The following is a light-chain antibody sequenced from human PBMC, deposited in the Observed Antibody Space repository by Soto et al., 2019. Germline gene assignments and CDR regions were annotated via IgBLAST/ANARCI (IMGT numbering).Light chain of an antibody. CDR1: SSDVGTYNY. Sequence: QSALTQPRSVSGSPGQSVTISCTGTSSDVGTYNYVSWYQQQPDKAPKLIIFDVTKRPSGVPDRFSASKSGNTASLTISRLQADDEADYYCCSYAGKSMIFGGGTKLTVL. CDR3: CSYAGKSMI. V-gene: IGLV2-11*01. CDR2: DVT. J-gene: IGLJ2*01.